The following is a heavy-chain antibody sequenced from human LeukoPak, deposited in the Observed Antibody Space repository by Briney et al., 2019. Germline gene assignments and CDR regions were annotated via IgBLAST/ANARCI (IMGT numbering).Heavy chain of an antibody. Sequence: SETLSLTCTVSGGSISSYYWSWIRQPPGKGLEWIGYIYYSGSTNYNPSLKSRVTISVDTSKNQFSLKLSSVTAADTAVYYCARDHGRYYDSSGLAFDIWGQGTVVTVSS. CDR2: IYYSGST. V-gene: IGHV4-59*01. J-gene: IGHJ3*02. CDR1: GGSISSYY. CDR3: ARDHGRYYDSSGLAFDI. D-gene: IGHD3-22*01.